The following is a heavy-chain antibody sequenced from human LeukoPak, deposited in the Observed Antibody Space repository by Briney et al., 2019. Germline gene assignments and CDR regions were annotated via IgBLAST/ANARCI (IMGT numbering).Heavy chain of an antibody. D-gene: IGHD3-10*01. CDR3: VKGGYGSGSYYQYFDY. CDR2: ISSNGGST. V-gene: IGHV3-64D*06. CDR1: GFTFSDHY. J-gene: IGHJ4*02. Sequence: GGSLRLSCAASGFTFSDHYMDWVRQAPGKGLEYVSAISSNGGSTYYADSVKGRFTISRDNSKNTLYLQMSSLRAEDTAVYYCVKGGYGSGSYYQYFDYWGQGTLVTVSS.